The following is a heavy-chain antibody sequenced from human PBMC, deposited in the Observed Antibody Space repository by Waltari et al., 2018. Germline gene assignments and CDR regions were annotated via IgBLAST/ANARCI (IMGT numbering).Heavy chain of an antibody. V-gene: IGHV3-7*03. CDR2: INQDGSET. CDR1: GFTFKRYW. CDR3: VRDAIYGRRSFDS. Sequence: EVQLEESGGGLVQPGGSLRLSWAASGFTFKRYWMDWVRQTPGKGLEWVAIINQDGSETHYVESVKGRFTISRDNAKNALYLQVNSLRVEDTAIYYCVRDAIYGRRSFDSWGQGTPVTVSS. D-gene: IGHD2-15*01. J-gene: IGHJ4*02.